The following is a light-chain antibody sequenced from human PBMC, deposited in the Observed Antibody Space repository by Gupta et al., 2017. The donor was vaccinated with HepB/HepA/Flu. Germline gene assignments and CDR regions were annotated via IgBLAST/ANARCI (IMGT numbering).Light chain of an antibody. Sequence: DIQMPQSPSSLSASVGDRITISCQASQDITNYLHWYQQKPGKAPELLIYDSSNLETGVPSRFSGSGSGTHFTLTINSLQPEDIATYYCQQFDNLPSTFGQGTRLEIK. CDR1: QDITNY. V-gene: IGKV1-33*01. J-gene: IGKJ5*01. CDR2: DSS. CDR3: QQFDNLPST.